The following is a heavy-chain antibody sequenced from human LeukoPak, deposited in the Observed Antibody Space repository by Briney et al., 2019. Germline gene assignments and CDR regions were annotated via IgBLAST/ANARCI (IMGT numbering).Heavy chain of an antibody. CDR3: ARRYCSSTSCYREFDP. J-gene: IGHJ5*02. CDR2: IDPSDSYT. Sequence: GESLQISCKGSGYSFTSYWISWVRQMPGKGLEWMGRIDPSDSYTNYSPSFQGHVTISADKSISTAYLQWSSLKASDTAMYYCARRYCSSTSCYREFDPWGQGTLVTVSS. V-gene: IGHV5-10-1*01. D-gene: IGHD2-2*01. CDR1: GYSFTSYW.